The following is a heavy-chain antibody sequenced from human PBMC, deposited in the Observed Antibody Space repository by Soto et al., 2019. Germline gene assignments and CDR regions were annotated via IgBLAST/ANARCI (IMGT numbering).Heavy chain of an antibody. V-gene: IGHV3-21*01. CDR1: GFTFSISS. Sequence: EVQLVESGGGLVKPGGSLRLSCAASGFTFSISSMNWVRQAPGKGLEWVSSISGTSDYISYADSVKGRFTISQDNAENSRHLQMHSLRADDTAVYFCARDPSYYCSGRYYYFDSWGQGALVTVSS. CDR3: ARDPSYYCSGRYYYFDS. CDR2: ISGTSDYI. J-gene: IGHJ4*02. D-gene: IGHD3-10*01.